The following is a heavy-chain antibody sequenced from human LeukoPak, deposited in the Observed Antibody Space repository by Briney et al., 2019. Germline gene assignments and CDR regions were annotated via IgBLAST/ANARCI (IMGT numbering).Heavy chain of an antibody. CDR2: ISYDGSNK. D-gene: IGHD2-2*01. J-gene: IGHJ4*02. CDR1: GFTFSSYE. Sequence: PGGSLRLSCAASGFTFSSYEMNWVRQAPGKGLEWVAVISYDGSNKYYADSVKGRFTISRDNSKNTLYLQMNSLRAEDTAVYYCAKAHCSSTSCSIDYWGQGTLVTVSS. CDR3: AKAHCSSTSCSIDY. V-gene: IGHV3-30*18.